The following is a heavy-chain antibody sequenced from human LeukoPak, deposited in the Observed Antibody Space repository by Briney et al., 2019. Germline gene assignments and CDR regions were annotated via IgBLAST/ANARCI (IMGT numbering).Heavy chain of an antibody. J-gene: IGHJ5*02. CDR1: GGSISSSSYY. CDR2: INHSGST. CDR3: ARTPLRGATFFTSYPNWFDT. Sequence: SETLSLTCTVSGGSISSSSYYWGWIRQPPGKGLEWIGEINHSGSTKDNPSLKSRVTISVDTSKNQFSLRLSSVTVADTAVYYCARTPLRGATFFTSYPNWFDTWAREPWSPSPQ. D-gene: IGHD3-10*01. V-gene: IGHV4-39*07.